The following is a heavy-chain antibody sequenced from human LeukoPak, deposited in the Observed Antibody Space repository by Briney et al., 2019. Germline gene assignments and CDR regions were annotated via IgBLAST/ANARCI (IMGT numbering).Heavy chain of an antibody. CDR3: ANEPLGWFDP. J-gene: IGHJ5*02. CDR2: FDPEDGET. Sequence: ASVKVSCKVSGYTLTELSMHWVRQAPGKGLEWMGGFDPEDGETIYAQKFQGRVTMIEDTSTDTAYMELRSLRSEDTAVYYCANEPLGWFDPWGQGTLVTVSS. V-gene: IGHV1-24*01. CDR1: GYTLTELS. D-gene: IGHD1-14*01.